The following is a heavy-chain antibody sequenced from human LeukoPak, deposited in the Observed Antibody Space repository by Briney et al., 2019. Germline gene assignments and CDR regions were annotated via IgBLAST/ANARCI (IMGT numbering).Heavy chain of an antibody. V-gene: IGHV3-43*02. D-gene: IGHD6-13*01. CDR3: AKARGAAGPGPSYYYGMGV. Sequence: PGGSLRLSCAASGFTFDDYAMHWVRQAPGKGLEWVSLISGDGGSTYYADSVKGRFTISRDNSKNSLYLQMNSLRTEDTALYYCAKARGAAGPGPSYYYGMGVWGQGTTVTVSS. J-gene: IGHJ6*02. CDR1: GFTFDDYA. CDR2: ISGDGGST.